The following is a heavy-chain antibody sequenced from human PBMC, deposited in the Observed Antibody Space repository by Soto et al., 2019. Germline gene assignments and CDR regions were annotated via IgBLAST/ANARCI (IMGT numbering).Heavy chain of an antibody. D-gene: IGHD2-2*01. J-gene: IGHJ6*02. Sequence: LGESLKISCKGSEYIFTTYWIGWVRQMPGKGLEWMGIIYPIDSDIKYSPSFQGQVTFSVDKSISTAYLQWSSLKASDTAMYFCATYQDPYYYGMDVWGQGTTVTVSS. CDR2: IYPIDSDI. CDR1: EYIFTTYW. CDR3: ATYQDPYYYGMDV. V-gene: IGHV5-51*01.